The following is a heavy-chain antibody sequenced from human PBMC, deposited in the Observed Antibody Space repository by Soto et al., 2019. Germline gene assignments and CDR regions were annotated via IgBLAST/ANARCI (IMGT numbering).Heavy chain of an antibody. V-gene: IGHV3-7*01. J-gene: IGHJ4*02. CDR3: ARDPGYYDILTGYYKGIDD. Sequence: PGGSLRLSCAASGFTFSSYWMSWVRQAPGKGLEWVANIKQDGSEKYYVDSVKGRFTISRDNAKNSLYLQMNSLRAEDTAVYYCARDPGYYDILTGYYKGIDDWGQGTLVTVSS. CDR1: GFTFSSYW. D-gene: IGHD3-9*01. CDR2: IKQDGSEK.